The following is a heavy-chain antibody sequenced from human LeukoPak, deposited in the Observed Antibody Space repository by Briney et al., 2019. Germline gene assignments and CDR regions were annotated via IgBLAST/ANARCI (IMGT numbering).Heavy chain of an antibody. CDR2: IYYSGST. Sequence: SETLSLTCTVSGGSISSYYWSWIRQPPGKGLEWIGYIYYSGSTYYNPSLKSRVTISVDTSKNQFSLKLSSVTAADTAVYYCARGLYESWFDPWGQGTLVTVSS. D-gene: IGHD2-2*02. V-gene: IGHV4-59*12. CDR1: GGSISSYY. J-gene: IGHJ5*02. CDR3: ARGLYESWFDP.